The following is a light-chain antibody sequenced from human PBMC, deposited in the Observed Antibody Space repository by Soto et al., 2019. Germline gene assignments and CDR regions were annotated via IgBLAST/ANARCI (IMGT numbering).Light chain of an antibody. V-gene: IGKV1-5*03. Sequence: DIQMTQSPTTLSASVGDRVTITCRASQSLNSWLAWYQQKPGKAPKLLIHKASTLGSGVPSRFSGRGSGTEFTLTISSLQPDDFATYYCQQYNTYPLTFGGGTKVEIK. CDR3: QQYNTYPLT. J-gene: IGKJ4*01. CDR2: KAS. CDR1: QSLNSW.